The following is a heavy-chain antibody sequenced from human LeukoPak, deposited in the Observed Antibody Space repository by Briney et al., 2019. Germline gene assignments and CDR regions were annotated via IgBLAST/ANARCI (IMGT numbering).Heavy chain of an antibody. CDR1: GFTVSSNY. V-gene: IGHV3-53*01. CDR2: IYSGGST. J-gene: IGHJ3*02. CDR3: ARVTITIFGAWAFDI. D-gene: IGHD3-3*01. Sequence: PGGSLRLSCAASGFTVSSNYMSWVRQAPGKGLEWVSVIYSGGSTYYADSVKGQFTISRDNSKNTLYLQMNSLRAEDTAVYYCARVTITIFGAWAFDIWGQGTMVTVSS.